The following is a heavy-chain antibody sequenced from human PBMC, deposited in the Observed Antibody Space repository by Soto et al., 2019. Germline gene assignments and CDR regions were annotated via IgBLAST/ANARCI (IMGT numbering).Heavy chain of an antibody. V-gene: IGHV3-48*03. CDR1: GFTFSSYE. CDR2: ISSSGSTI. D-gene: IGHD3-22*01. Sequence: GGSLRLSCAASGFTFSSYEMNRVRQAPGKGLEWVSYISSSGSTIYYADSVKGRFSVSRDNSKNTLYLQMNSLRAEDTAVYYCAKDRNYYDSSGYDYRGQGTLVTVS. J-gene: IGHJ4*02. CDR3: AKDRNYYDSSGYDY.